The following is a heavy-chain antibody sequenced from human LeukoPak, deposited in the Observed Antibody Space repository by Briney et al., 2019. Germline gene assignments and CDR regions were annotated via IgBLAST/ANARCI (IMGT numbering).Heavy chain of an antibody. CDR2: ISYDGSNK. Sequence: PGGSLRLSCAASGFTFSSYGMHWVRQAPGKGLEWVAVISYDGSNKYYADSAKGRSTISRDNSKNTLYLQMNSLRAEDTAVYYCAKDHYDILTGYSVLYYYYGMDVWGKGTTVTVSS. CDR1: GFTFSSYG. J-gene: IGHJ6*04. CDR3: AKDHYDILTGYSVLYYYYGMDV. V-gene: IGHV3-30*18. D-gene: IGHD3-9*01.